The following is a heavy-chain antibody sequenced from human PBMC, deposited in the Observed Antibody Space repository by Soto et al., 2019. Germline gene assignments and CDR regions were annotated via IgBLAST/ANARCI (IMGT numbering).Heavy chain of an antibody. J-gene: IGHJ6*03. D-gene: IGHD2-8*01. V-gene: IGHV3-21*01. CDR3: AREGVEYCTNGVCYPQSYYYYMDV. CDR2: ISSSSSYI. Sequence: EVQLVESGGGLVKPGGSLRLSCAASGFTFSSYSMNWVRQAPGKGLEWVSSISSSSSYIYYADSVKGRFTISRDNAKNSLYLQMNSLRAEDTAVYYCAREGVEYCTNGVCYPQSYYYYMDVWGKGTTVTVSS. CDR1: GFTFSSYS.